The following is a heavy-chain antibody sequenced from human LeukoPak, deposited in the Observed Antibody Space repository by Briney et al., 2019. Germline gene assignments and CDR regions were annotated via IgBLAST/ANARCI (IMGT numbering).Heavy chain of an antibody. J-gene: IGHJ6*03. V-gene: IGHV4-34*01. CDR1: GGSFSGYY. CDR2: INHSGST. CDR3: ARGTLGVVVKYYYYYMDV. Sequence: SETLSLTCAVYGGSFSGYYWSWIRQPPGKGLEWIGEINHSGSTNYNPSLKSRVTISVDTSKNQFSLKLSSVTAADTAVYYCARGTLGVVVKYYYYYMDVWGKGTTVTVSS. D-gene: IGHD3-22*01.